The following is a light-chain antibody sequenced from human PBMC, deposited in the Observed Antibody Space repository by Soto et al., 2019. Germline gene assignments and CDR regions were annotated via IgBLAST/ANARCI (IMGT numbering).Light chain of an antibody. CDR2: ASS. CDR1: QDIRTE. Sequence: AIQMTQSPSSLSASVGDRVTITCRAIQDIRTELGWYQQKPGKAPKLLIYASSSLQSGVPSRFSGSGSGTDFSLTIRSLQPEDFATYYCLQESKYPRTFGQGTNVDIK. V-gene: IGKV1-6*01. J-gene: IGKJ1*01. CDR3: LQESKYPRT.